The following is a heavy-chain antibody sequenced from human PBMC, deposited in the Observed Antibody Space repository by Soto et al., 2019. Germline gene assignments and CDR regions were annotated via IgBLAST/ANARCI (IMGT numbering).Heavy chain of an antibody. CDR3: VRAVGGTEVVPFDA. J-gene: IGHJ4*01. V-gene: IGHV3-33*08. CDR1: GFELNTYG. Sequence: GVSLRLSCEGSGFELNTYGMHWVRQTPGQGREWVAVIWYGGIKRHSADSVKCRFTISRDNAKNTLYLQMNSLRVDDTAVYFFVRAVGGTEVVPFDAWGRRTLVTVSS. D-gene: IGHD3-9*01. CDR2: IWYGGIKR.